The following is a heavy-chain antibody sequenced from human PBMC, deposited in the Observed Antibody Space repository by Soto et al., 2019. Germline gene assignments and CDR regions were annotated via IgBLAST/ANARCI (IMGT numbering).Heavy chain of an antibody. J-gene: IGHJ5*02. CDR1: GYMFSTYD. Sequence: QVQLVQSGAEVKKPGASVKVSCKASGYMFSTYDINWVRKAPGQGLEWMGWLNPNSGNTGYAQKFQGRVTMTRNTSINTAYMELSSLGSDATAVYYCARDHRYNWNDEGWFDPWGQGTLVTVSS. CDR2: LNPNSGNT. CDR3: ARDHRYNWNDEGWFDP. D-gene: IGHD1-20*01. V-gene: IGHV1-8*01.